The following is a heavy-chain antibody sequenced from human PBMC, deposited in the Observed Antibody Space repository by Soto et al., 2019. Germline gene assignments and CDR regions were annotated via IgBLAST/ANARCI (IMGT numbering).Heavy chain of an antibody. CDR3: TTDTPYTIRFGLDY. CDR1: GLSFKNTW. D-gene: IGHD3-10*01. V-gene: IGHV3-15*01. CDR2: IRSKTDGGTE. J-gene: IGHJ4*02. Sequence: PGGSLRLSCAVSGLSFKNTWMSWVRQAPGKGLEWVGRIRSKTDGGTEDYGAPVKGRFTISRDDSENKVYLQMNSLKIEDTALYYCTTDTPYTIRFGLDYWGQGTLVTVSS.